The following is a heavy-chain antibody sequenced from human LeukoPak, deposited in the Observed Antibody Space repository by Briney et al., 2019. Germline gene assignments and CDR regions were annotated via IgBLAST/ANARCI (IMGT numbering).Heavy chain of an antibody. CDR1: GYSISSGYY. J-gene: IGHJ4*02. CDR3: ARGEETYYYDSRSYFDY. V-gene: IGHV4-38-2*02. Sequence: SETQSLTCTVYGYSISSGYYWGWIRQPPGKGLEWIGSIYHSGSTYYNPSLKSRVTISVDTSKNQFSLKLSSVTAADTAVYYCARGEETYYYDSRSYFDYWGQGTLVTVSS. D-gene: IGHD3-22*01. CDR2: IYHSGST.